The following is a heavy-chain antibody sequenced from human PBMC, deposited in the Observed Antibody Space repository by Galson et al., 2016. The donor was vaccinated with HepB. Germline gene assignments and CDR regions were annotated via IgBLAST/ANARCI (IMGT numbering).Heavy chain of an antibody. J-gene: IGHJ4*02. D-gene: IGHD3-22*01. V-gene: IGHV3-33*01. CDR2: IWYDGSHK. CDR3: ATASNFYDSSGYYTLDY. CDR1: GFSFTNYA. Sequence: SLRLSCAASGFSFTNYAMHWVRQAPGKGLEWVALIWYDGSHKYYADSVKGRFTISRDYSKNTLYLQMNSLRAEDTAVYYCATASNFYDSSGYYTLDYWGQGTLVTVSS.